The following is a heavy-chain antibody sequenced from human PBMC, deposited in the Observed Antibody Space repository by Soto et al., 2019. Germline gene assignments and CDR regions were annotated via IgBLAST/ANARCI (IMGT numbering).Heavy chain of an antibody. V-gene: IGHV4-31*03. D-gene: IGHD2-8*01. CDR1: GGSIRRGDYY. Sequence: QVQLQESGPGLVKPSQTLSLTCTVSGGSIRRGDYYWSWIRQYPGKGLEWIGYIYYSGSTYYNPSLKSRVTISVDTSKNQFSLELNSVTAADTAVYYCARDNGETSVVSYWYFDLWGRGTLVTVSS. CDR3: ARDNGETSVVSYWYFDL. CDR2: IYYSGST. J-gene: IGHJ2*01.